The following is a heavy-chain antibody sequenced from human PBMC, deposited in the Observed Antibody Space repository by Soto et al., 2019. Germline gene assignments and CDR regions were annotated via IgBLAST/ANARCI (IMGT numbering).Heavy chain of an antibody. CDR1: GYTFTSYG. V-gene: IGHV1-18*01. CDR2: ISAYNGNT. Sequence: ASVKVSCKASGYTFTSYGISWVRQAPGQGLEWMGWISAYNGNTNYAQKLQGRVTMTTDTSTSTAYMELRSLRSDDTAVYYCARAPYCSSTSCHTPNWFDPWGQGTLVTVSS. J-gene: IGHJ5*02. D-gene: IGHD2-2*02. CDR3: ARAPYCSSTSCHTPNWFDP.